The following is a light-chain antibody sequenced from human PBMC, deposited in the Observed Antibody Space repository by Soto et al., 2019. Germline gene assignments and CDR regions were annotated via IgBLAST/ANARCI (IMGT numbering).Light chain of an antibody. Sequence: DIQMTQSPSTLSASVGDRVTITCRASQGISNYLAWYQQKPGKVPKLLIYAASTLQSGVPSRLSGSGSGTDFTLTISSLQPEDVATYYCQKYNSPVTFGGGTKV. J-gene: IGKJ4*01. V-gene: IGKV1-27*01. CDR1: QGISNY. CDR2: AAS. CDR3: QKYNSPVT.